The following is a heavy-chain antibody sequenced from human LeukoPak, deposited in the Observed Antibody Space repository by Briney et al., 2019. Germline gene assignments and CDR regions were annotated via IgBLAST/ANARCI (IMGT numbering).Heavy chain of an antibody. Sequence: PGGSLRLSCAASGFTVSNNYMSWVRQAPGKGLEWVSLISGDGGSTYYADSVKGRFTISRDNSKNSLYLQMNSLRTEDTALYYCAKDRYLKYYFDYWGQGTLVTVSS. CDR1: GFTVSNNY. J-gene: IGHJ4*02. V-gene: IGHV3-43*02. D-gene: IGHD1-1*01. CDR2: ISGDGGST. CDR3: AKDRYLKYYFDY.